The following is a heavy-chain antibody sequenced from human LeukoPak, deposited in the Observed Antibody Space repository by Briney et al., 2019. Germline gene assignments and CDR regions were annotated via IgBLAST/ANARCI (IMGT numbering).Heavy chain of an antibody. V-gene: IGHV4-34*01. CDR2: INHSGST. CDR1: GGSISGYY. CDR3: ARLQTHGNGSGKYYFDY. D-gene: IGHD3-10*01. J-gene: IGHJ4*02. Sequence: PSETLSLTCTVSGGSISGYYWSWIRQPPGKGLEWIGEINHSGSTNYNPSLKSRVTISVDTSKNQFSLKLSSVTAADTAVYYCARLQTHGNGSGKYYFDYWGQGTLVTVSS.